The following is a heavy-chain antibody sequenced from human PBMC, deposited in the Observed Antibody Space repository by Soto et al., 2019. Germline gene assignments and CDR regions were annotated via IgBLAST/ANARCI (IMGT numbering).Heavy chain of an antibody. J-gene: IGHJ4*02. CDR2: IIPIFGTA. V-gene: IGHV1-69*13. CDR3: ARDRGRGYSYGSRKDIFDY. D-gene: IGHD5-18*01. CDR1: GGTFSSYA. Sequence: ASVKVSCKASGGTFSSYAISWVRQAPGQGLEWMGGIIPIFGTANYAQKFQGRVTITADESTGTAYMELSSLRSEDTAVYYCARDRGRGYSYGSRKDIFDYWGQGTLVTVSS.